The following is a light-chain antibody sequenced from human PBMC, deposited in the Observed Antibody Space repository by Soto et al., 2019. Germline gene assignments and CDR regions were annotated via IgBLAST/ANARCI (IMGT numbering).Light chain of an antibody. CDR3: QQSLTMPIT. J-gene: IGKJ5*01. CDR2: SAS. CDR1: QSINNY. Sequence: DIQMTQSPASLSVSVGDRVTITCRASQSINNYLNWYLQRPGQAPKLLIRSASTLQRGVPSRFSGRGSRTEFTLTIADLQPGDFGTYYCQQSLTMPITFGHGTRLYIK. V-gene: IGKV1-39*01.